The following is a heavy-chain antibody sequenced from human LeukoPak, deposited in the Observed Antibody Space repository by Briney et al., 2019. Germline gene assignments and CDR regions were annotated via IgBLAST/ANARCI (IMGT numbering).Heavy chain of an antibody. CDR2: INHSGST. V-gene: IGHV4-34*01. CDR1: GGSFSGYY. Sequence: SETLSLTCAVYGGSFSGYYWSWIRQPPGKGLEWIGEINHSGSTNYNPSLKSRVTISVDTSKNQFSLKLNSMTAADTAVYYCARGSGRYPYHFDYWGQGTLVTV. J-gene: IGHJ4*02. CDR3: ARGSGRYPYHFDY. D-gene: IGHD1-26*01.